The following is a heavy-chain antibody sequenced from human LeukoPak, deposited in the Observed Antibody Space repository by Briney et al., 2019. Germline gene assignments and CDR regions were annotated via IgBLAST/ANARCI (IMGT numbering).Heavy chain of an antibody. CDR1: GFTVSSNY. CDR3: ARDRYCGSGGCPMDV. Sequence: GGSLRLSCAASGFTVSSNYMSWVRQAPGKGLEWVSVIYSSGSTYYADSVKGRFTISRDNAKNSLYLQMNSLRVEDTAVYYCARDRYCGSGGCPMDVWGKGTTVTVSS. V-gene: IGHV3-53*01. CDR2: IYSSGST. J-gene: IGHJ6*03. D-gene: IGHD2-15*01.